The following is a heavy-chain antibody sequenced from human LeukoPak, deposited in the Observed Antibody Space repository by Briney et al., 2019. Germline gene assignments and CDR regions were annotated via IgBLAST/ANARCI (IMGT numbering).Heavy chain of an antibody. CDR1: GGTFSSYA. CDR3: ARGDYDFWSGYWYFGSFDY. Sequence: SVKVSSKASGGTFSSYAISWVRQAPGQGLEWMGRIIPIFGTANYAQKFQGRVTITTDESTSTAYMELSSLRSEDTAVYYCARGDYDFWSGYWYFGSFDYWGQGSLVTVSS. D-gene: IGHD3-3*01. V-gene: IGHV1-69*05. J-gene: IGHJ4*02. CDR2: IIPIFGTA.